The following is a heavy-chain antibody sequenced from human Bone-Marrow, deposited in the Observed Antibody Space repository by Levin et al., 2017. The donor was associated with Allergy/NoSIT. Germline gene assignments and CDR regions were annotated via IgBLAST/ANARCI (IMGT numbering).Heavy chain of an antibody. CDR1: EDTFAGYY. Sequence: ASVKVSCKASEDTFAGYYIHWVRQAPGQGLEWMGWINPKSGDTNYAQIFQDRVTVTRDTSINTAYMELSGLTSDDTAVYYCARVSVVVQTGYYYYGLDAWGQGTTVTVSS. CDR2: INPKSGDT. V-gene: IGHV1-2*02. J-gene: IGHJ6*02. D-gene: IGHD2-2*01. CDR3: ARVSVVVQTGYYYYGLDA.